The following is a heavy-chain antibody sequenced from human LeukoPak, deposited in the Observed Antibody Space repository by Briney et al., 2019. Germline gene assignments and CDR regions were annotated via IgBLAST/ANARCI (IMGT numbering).Heavy chain of an antibody. Sequence: QAGGSLRLSCAASGFTFSSYAMHWVRQAPGKGLEWVATISYDGGNKFYTDSVKGRFTISRDNSKNTLFLQMNSLRAEDTAVYYCAKAESYGDGFHWFDPWGQGTLVTVSS. CDR1: GFTFSSYA. D-gene: IGHD4-17*01. CDR3: AKAESYGDGFHWFDP. CDR2: ISYDGGNK. V-gene: IGHV3-30*18. J-gene: IGHJ5*02.